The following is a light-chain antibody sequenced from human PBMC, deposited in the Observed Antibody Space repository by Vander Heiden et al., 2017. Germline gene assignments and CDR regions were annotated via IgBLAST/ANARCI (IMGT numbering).Light chain of an antibody. Sequence: DTQLTQSPSFLSASVGDRVTITCRASQGISSYLAWYQQKPGKAPKLLIYAASTLQSGVPSRFGGGGSGTEFTLTISSLQPEDVAAYYCQQLNSYPLTFGGGTKVEIK. CDR2: AAS. CDR1: QGISSY. CDR3: QQLNSYPLT. J-gene: IGKJ4*01. V-gene: IGKV1-9*01.